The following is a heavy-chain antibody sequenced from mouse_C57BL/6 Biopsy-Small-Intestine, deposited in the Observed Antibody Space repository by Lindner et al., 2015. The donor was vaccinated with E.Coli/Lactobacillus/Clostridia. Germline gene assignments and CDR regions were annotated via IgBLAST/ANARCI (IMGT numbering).Heavy chain of an antibody. J-gene: IGHJ4*01. D-gene: IGHD2-3*01. CDR1: GYTFNGYW. V-gene: IGHV1-9*01. CDR3: ARRWSYAMDY. Sequence: VQLQESGPELVKPGASVKLSCKATGYTFNGYWIEWVKQRPGHGLEWIGEVLPGSVTTNYNEKFKGKATFTADTSSSTAYMQLNSLTTEDSAIYYCARRWSYAMDYWGQGTSVTVSS. CDR2: VLPGSVTT.